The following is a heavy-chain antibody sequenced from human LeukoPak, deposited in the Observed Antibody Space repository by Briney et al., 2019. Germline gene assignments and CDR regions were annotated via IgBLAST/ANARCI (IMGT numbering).Heavy chain of an antibody. CDR2: ISGSGISR. J-gene: IGHJ4*02. CDR3: ARRSGVYSDNSGVFDY. CDR1: GFTFSSYW. D-gene: IGHD4-11*01. V-gene: IGHV3-23*01. Sequence: GGSLRLSCAASGFTFSSYWMHWVRQAPGKGLEWVSGISGSGISRGYADSVKGRFTISRDNSKNTVLLQMDSLRAEDTAIYYCARRSGVYSDNSGVFDYWGQGSLVTVSS.